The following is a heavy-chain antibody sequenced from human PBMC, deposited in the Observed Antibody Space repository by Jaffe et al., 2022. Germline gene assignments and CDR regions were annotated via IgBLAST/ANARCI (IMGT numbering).Heavy chain of an antibody. CDR2: ISAYNGNT. CDR1: GYTFTSYG. Sequence: QVQLVQSGAEVKKPGASVKVSCKASGYTFTSYGISWVRQAPGQGLEWMGWISAYNGNTNYAQKLQGRVTMTTDTSTSTAYMELRSLRSDDTAVYYCARSIVVVPAAMEDYYYYYMDVWGKGTTVTVSS. J-gene: IGHJ6*03. CDR3: ARSIVVVPAAMEDYYYYYMDV. D-gene: IGHD2-2*01. V-gene: IGHV1-18*01.